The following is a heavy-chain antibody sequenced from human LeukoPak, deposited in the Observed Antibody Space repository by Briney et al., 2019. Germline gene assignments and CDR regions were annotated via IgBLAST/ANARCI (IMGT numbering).Heavy chain of an antibody. CDR2: NIPIFGTA. D-gene: IGHD2-2*01. V-gene: IGHV1-69*13. CDR3: ARVPAAQSILGIVSWFDP. Sequence: ASVKVSCKASGGTFSSYAISWVRQAPGQGLEWMGGNIPIFGTANYAQKFQGRVTITADESTSTAYMELSSLRSEDTAVYYCARVPAAQSILGIVSWFDPWGQGTLVTVSS. CDR1: GGTFSSYA. J-gene: IGHJ5*02.